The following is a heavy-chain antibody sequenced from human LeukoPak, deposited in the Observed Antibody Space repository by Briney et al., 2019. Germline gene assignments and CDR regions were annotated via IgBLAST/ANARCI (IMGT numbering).Heavy chain of an antibody. CDR1: GFTFVDYN. V-gene: IGHV3-21*01. D-gene: IGHD3-10*02. Sequence: PGGSLRLSCAASGFTFVDYNMNWVRQAPGKGLEWVSSISGSGRYIYYADSVKGRFTISRDNAKNSLYLQMNSLRAEDTAVYYCAELGITMIGGVWGKGTTVTISS. CDR2: ISGSGRYI. CDR3: AELGITMIGGV. J-gene: IGHJ6*04.